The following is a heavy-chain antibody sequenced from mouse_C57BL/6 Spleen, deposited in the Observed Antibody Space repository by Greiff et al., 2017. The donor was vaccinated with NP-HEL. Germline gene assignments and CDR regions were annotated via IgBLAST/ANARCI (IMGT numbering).Heavy chain of an antibody. CDR1: GYTFTSYW. CDR3: PRSPPQLGRGYFDV. D-gene: IGHD4-1*02. V-gene: IGHV1-52*01. J-gene: IGHJ1*03. Sequence: QVQLQQPGAELVRPGSSVKLSCKASGYTFTSYWMHWVKQRPIQGLEWIGNIDPSDSETHYNQKFKDKATLTVDKSSSTAYMQLSSLTSEDSAVYYCPRSPPQLGRGYFDVWGTGTTVTVSS. CDR2: IDPSDSET.